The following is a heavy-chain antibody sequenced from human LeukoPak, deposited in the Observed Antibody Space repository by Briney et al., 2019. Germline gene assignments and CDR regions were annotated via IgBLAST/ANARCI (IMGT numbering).Heavy chain of an antibody. CDR2: INTNTGNP. CDR1: GYTFTSYA. J-gene: IGHJ3*02. D-gene: IGHD5-12*01. CDR3: ARPKTKWPGDAFDI. Sequence: APVKVSCKASGYTFTSYAMNWVRQAPGQGLEWMGWINTNTGNPTYAQGFTGRFVFSLDTSVSTAYLQISSLKAEDTAVYYCARPKTKWPGDAFDIWGQGTMVTVSS. V-gene: IGHV7-4-1*02.